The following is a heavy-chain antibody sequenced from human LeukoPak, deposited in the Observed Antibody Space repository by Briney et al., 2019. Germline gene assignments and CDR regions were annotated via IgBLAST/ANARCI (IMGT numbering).Heavy chain of an antibody. CDR2: ISTYNGDS. Sequence: ASVKVSCKTSGYSFTHYAISWVRQAPGQGLEWMGWISTYNGDSKYAQKLQGRLTMTSDTSTSTAYMELRSLTSDDTAVYYCARDPSNTSGWYIYFDFWGQGTLVTVSS. D-gene: IGHD6-19*01. CDR3: ARDPSNTSGWYIYFDF. J-gene: IGHJ4*02. CDR1: GYSFTHYA. V-gene: IGHV1-18*01.